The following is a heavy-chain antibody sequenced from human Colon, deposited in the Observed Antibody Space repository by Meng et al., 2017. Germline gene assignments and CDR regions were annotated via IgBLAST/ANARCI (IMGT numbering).Heavy chain of an antibody. CDR1: GFTFSSYY. D-gene: IGHD4-17*01. J-gene: IGHJ4*02. CDR3: ARGIGDYALFAH. V-gene: IGHV3-7*01. CDR2: IAQDGNDR. Sequence: GGSLRLSCAASGFTFSSYYMSWVRQAAGRGLEWVANIAQDGNDRYYVGSARDRFTISRDNAKNSLYLQMNSLRAEDTGVYYCARGIGDYALFAHWGQETLVTVSS.